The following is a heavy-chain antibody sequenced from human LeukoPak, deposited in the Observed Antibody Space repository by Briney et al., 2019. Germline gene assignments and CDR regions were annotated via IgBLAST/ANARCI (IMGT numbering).Heavy chain of an antibody. CDR1: GYIFISYY. D-gene: IGHD3-3*01. Sequence: ASVKVSCKASGYIFISYYIHWVRQAPGQGLEWMGVINPSGGSTSYTQKFQGRVTMTRDTSTSTVYMELSSLRSEDTAVYYCAREGFPPKISDFWSGLGPYYYYGMDVWGQGTTVTVSS. J-gene: IGHJ6*02. CDR2: INPSGGST. CDR3: AREGFPPKISDFWSGLGPYYYYGMDV. V-gene: IGHV1-46*01.